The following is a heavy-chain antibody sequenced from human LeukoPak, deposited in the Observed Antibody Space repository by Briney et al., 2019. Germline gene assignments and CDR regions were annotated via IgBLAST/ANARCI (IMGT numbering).Heavy chain of an antibody. Sequence: SETLSLTCAVYGGSFSGYYWSWIRQPPGKGLEWIGEINHSGSTNYNPSLKSRVTISVDTSKNQFSLKLSSVTAADTAVYYCARAHQDSSFDYWGQGTLVTVSS. CDR1: GGSFSGYY. CDR2: INHSGST. D-gene: IGHD6-13*01. CDR3: ARAHQDSSFDY. V-gene: IGHV4-34*01. J-gene: IGHJ4*02.